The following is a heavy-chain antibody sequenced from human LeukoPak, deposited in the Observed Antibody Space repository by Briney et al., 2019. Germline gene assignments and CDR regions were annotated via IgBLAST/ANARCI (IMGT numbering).Heavy chain of an antibody. J-gene: IGHJ4*02. V-gene: IGHV3-53*01. D-gene: IGHD2-15*01. Sequence: GGSLRLSCAASGFTFSSYEMNWVRQAPGKGLEWVSVIYSGGSTYYADSVKGRFTISRDNSKNTLYLQMNSLRAEDTAVYYCASGYCSGGSCYSFDYWGQGTLVTVSS. CDR2: IYSGGST. CDR1: GFTFSSYE. CDR3: ASGYCSGGSCYSFDY.